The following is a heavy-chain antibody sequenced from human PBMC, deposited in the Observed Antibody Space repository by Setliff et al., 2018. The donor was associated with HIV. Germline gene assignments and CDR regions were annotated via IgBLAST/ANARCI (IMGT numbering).Heavy chain of an antibody. D-gene: IGHD1-1*01. CDR3: TREGRGDPAMATTRIDY. V-gene: IGHV4-39*02. J-gene: IGHJ4*02. CDR2: IYYTGFA. CDR1: GDSISSGSYF. Sequence: PLETLSLTCSVSGDSISSGSYFWGWIRQTPGKGLEWIGNIYYTGFAYYNPSLKSRVTISLDTSKTHFFLNLTSVTDADTAVYFCTREGRGDPAMATTRIDYWGQGKLVTSPQ.